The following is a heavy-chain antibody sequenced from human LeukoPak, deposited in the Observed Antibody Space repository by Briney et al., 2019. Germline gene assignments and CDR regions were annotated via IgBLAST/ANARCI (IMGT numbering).Heavy chain of an antibody. CDR3: VRREDTAVDIQFDL. CDR2: VFYLGIT. CDR1: GGSINISPYY. J-gene: IGHJ4*02. Sequence: SDTLSLTCAVSGGSINISPYYWGWVRQSPGKGLEWIGSVFYLGITYYNPSLKNRVTISVDTSKNQFSLMLTSVTAADTAVYYRVRREDTAVDIQFDLWGQGTLATVSS. D-gene: IGHD5-18*01. V-gene: IGHV4-39*01.